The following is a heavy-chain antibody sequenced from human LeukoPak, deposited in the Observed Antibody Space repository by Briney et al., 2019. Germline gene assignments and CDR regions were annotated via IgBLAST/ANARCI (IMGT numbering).Heavy chain of an antibody. V-gene: IGHV2-5*01. J-gene: IGHJ4*02. CDR3: AHNLAFVRGFDY. CDR1: GGSISGYYWS. Sequence: TLSLTCSVSGGSISGYYWSWIRQPPGKALEWLALIYWNDDKSYSPSLKSRLTISKDTSKNQVVLTMTNMDPVDTATYYCAHNLAFVRGFDYWGQGTLVTVSS. D-gene: IGHD3-10*01. CDR2: IYWNDDK.